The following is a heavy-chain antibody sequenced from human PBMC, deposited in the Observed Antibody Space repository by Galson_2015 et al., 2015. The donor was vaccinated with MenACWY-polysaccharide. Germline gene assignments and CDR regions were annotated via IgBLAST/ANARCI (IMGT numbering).Heavy chain of an antibody. CDR2: IHTNGIT. Sequence: SLTCTVSGGSMSGSDLFWSWIRQTTGKSLEWIGRIHTNGITDYSPSLKGRVIMSVDPSKDQFSLQLSSVTAADTAVYYCARGRETTFNHWGQGAQVAVS. D-gene: IGHD4-11*01. J-gene: IGHJ5*02. CDR3: ARGRETTFNH. V-gene: IGHV4-61*02. CDR1: GGSMSGSDLF.